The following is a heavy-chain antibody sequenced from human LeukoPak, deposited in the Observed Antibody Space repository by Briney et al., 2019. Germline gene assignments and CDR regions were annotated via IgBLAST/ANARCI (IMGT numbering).Heavy chain of an antibody. J-gene: IGHJ5*02. Sequence: AGGSLRLSCAASGFTFSSHGMSWVRQAPGKGLEWVSTISGSGDYTYYADSVKGRFTISRDKSKNTLYLQMNRLGAEDTAVYYCAKDSHSSGWYNWFDPWGQGTLVTVSS. CDR1: GFTFSSHG. V-gene: IGHV3-23*01. D-gene: IGHD6-19*01. CDR3: AKDSHSSGWYNWFDP. CDR2: ISGSGDYT.